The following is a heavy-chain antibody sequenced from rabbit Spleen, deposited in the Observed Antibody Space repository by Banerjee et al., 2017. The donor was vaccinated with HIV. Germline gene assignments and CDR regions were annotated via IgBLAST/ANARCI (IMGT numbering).Heavy chain of an antibody. D-gene: IGHD1-1*01. V-gene: IGHV1S40*01. CDR1: GIDFSSTYY. CDR2: IDPNKSGST. Sequence: QSLEESGGYLVKPEGSLTLTCTASGIDFSSTYYMCWVRQAPGKGLELIACIDPNKSGSTRYASWAKGRFTISKTSSTTVTLQMTSLTAADTATYFCARDGRSTSAWSFNLWGPGTLVTVS. J-gene: IGHJ4*01. CDR3: ARDGRSTSAWSFNL.